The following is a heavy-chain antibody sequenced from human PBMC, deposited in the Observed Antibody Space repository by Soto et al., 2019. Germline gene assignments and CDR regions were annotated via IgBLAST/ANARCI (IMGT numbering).Heavy chain of an antibody. CDR2: ISGSGGST. CDR1: GFTFSSYA. J-gene: IGHJ4*02. Sequence: EVQLLESGGGLVQPGGSLRLSCAASGFTFSSYAMSWVRQAPGKGLEWVSAISGSGGSTYYADSVKGRFTTSRDNSKNTLYLQMNSLRAEDTAGYYCAKDYGWYSSIVSYFDYWGQGTLVTVSS. D-gene: IGHD6-13*01. V-gene: IGHV3-23*01. CDR3: AKDYGWYSSIVSYFDY.